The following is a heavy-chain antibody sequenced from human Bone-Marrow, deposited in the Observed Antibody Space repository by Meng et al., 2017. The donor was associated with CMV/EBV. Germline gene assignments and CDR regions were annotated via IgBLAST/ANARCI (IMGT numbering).Heavy chain of an antibody. J-gene: IGHJ6*02. V-gene: IGHV2-5*01. Sequence: SGPTLVKPTQTLTLTCTFSGFSHSTSGVGVGWIRQPPGKALEWLALIYWNDDKRYSPSLKSRLTITKDTSKNQVVLTMTNMDPVDTATYYCAHFYDFWSGSGMDVWGQGTTVTVSS. CDR2: IYWNDDK. CDR1: GFSHSTSGVG. D-gene: IGHD3-3*01. CDR3: AHFYDFWSGSGMDV.